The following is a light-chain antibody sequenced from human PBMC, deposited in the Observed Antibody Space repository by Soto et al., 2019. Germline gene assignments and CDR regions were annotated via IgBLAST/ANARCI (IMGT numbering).Light chain of an antibody. Sequence: EIVLTQSPDTLSLSPGERATLSCRASQSVSSYLAWYQQRPGQAPRLLIYDASNRATGIPARFSGSGSGTDFTLTINTLEPEDFAVYYCQQRGNLPYTFGQGTKLEIK. CDR3: QQRGNLPYT. CDR2: DAS. V-gene: IGKV3-11*01. J-gene: IGKJ2*01. CDR1: QSVSSY.